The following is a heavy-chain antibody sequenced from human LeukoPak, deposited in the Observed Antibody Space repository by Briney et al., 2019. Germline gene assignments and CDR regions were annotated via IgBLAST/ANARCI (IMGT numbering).Heavy chain of an antibody. J-gene: IGHJ6*02. V-gene: IGHV3-66*01. CDR1: GFTVSRNY. D-gene: IGHD4-11*01. Sequence: GGSLRLSCAASGFTVSRNYMRWVRQAPGKGLEWVSVIYSGGRTYYADSVKGRFTISRDNAKNTMYLQMNSVRAEDTAVYYCARSYSNHLFGMDVWGQGTTVTVSS. CDR2: IYSGGRT. CDR3: ARSYSNHLFGMDV.